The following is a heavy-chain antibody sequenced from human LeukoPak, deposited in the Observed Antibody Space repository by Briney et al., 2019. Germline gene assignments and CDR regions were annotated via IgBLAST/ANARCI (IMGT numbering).Heavy chain of an antibody. CDR2: TYYRSKWSN. V-gene: IGHV6-1*01. CDR1: GDSVSSNRAS. CDR3: ARDPDSSYEWGPYDS. D-gene: IGHD6-6*01. Sequence: QTLSLTCAVSGDSVSSNRASWNWIRQSPSGGREWLRRTYYRSKWSNDYADSVKSRITISPDPSKNEFSLQLNSVTPEDTAVYYCARDPDSSYEWGPYDSWGQGTLVTVSS. J-gene: IGHJ5*01.